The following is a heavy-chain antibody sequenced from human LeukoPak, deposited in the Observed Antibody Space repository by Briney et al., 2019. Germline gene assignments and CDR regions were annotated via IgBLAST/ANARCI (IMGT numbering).Heavy chain of an antibody. J-gene: IGHJ4*02. Sequence: GGSLRLSCAASGFXFSSYAISWVRQAPGKGLEWISAISGSGGSTYYADSVKGQFTISRDNSKNTLYLQMNSLRAEDTAVYYCAKANYGDYVGGSGSYPAYYFDYWGQGTLVTVSS. CDR3: AKANYGDYVGGSGSYPAYYFDY. D-gene: IGHD4-17*01. V-gene: IGHV3-23*01. CDR1: GFXFSSYA. CDR2: ISGSGGST.